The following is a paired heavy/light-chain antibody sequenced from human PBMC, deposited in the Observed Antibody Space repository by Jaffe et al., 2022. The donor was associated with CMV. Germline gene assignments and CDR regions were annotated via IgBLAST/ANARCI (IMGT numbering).Light chain of an antibody. CDR2: SNN. CDR1: SSNIGSNT. J-gene: IGLJ3*02. CDR3: AAWDDSLNGRWV. Sequence: QSVLTQPPSASGTPGQRVTISCSGSSSNIGSNTVNWYQQLPGTAPKLLIYSNNQRPSGVPDRFSGSKSGTSASLAISGLQSEDEADYYCAAWDDSLNGRWVFGGGTKLTVL. V-gene: IGLV1-44*01.
Heavy chain of an antibody. CDR1: GFTFSSYW. D-gene: IGHD6-13*01. CDR2: INSDGSST. J-gene: IGHJ6*02. V-gene: IGHV3-74*01. CDR3: ARVDGLSFGSWYRYYYGMDV. Sequence: EVQLVESGGGLVQPGGSLRLSCAASGFTFSSYWMHWVRQAPGKGLVWVSRINSDGSSTSYADSVKGRFTISRDNAKNTLYLQMNSLRAEDTAVYYCARVDGLSFGSWYRYYYGMDVWGQGTTVTVSS.